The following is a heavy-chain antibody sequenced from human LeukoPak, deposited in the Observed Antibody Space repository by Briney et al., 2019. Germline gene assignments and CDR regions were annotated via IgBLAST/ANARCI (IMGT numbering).Heavy chain of an antibody. CDR2: IGTAGDT. J-gene: IGHJ4*02. D-gene: IGHD6-19*01. CDR3: ARVGYSSGSYYFDY. CDR1: GFTFSSYD. V-gene: IGHV3-13*01. Sequence: GGSLRLSCAASGFTFSSYDMHWVRQATGKGLEWVSAIGTAGDTYYPGSVKGRFTISRENAKNSLYLQMNSLRAGDTAVYYCARVGYSSGSYYFDYWGQGTLVTVSS.